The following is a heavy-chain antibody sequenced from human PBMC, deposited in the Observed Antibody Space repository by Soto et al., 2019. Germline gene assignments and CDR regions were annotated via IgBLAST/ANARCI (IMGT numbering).Heavy chain of an antibody. CDR3: ARDSLSGYYFDY. CDR1: GDSISSGGYS. CDR2: TYHSGGT. Sequence: QLQLQESGSGLVKPSQTLSLTCVVSGDSISSGGYSWNWIRQPPGKGLEWIGHTYHSGGTLYNPSLDSRVTISLDKSKNPFSLRLTSVTAADAAVYYCARDSLSGYYFDYWGQGTLVTVSS. D-gene: IGHD3-22*01. J-gene: IGHJ4*02. V-gene: IGHV4-30-2*01.